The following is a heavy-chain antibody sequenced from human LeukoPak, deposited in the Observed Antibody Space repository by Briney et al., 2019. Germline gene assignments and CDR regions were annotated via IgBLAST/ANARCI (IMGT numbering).Heavy chain of an antibody. D-gene: IGHD3-9*01. V-gene: IGHV4-59*08. Sequence: KPSETLSLTCIVSGGSIGSYYWSWIRQSPGKGLEWIGYIYYSGSTNYNPSLKSRVTISVDTSKNQFSLKLSSVTAADTAVYYCARHVWLQPFDYWGQGTLVTVSS. CDR3: ARHVWLQPFDY. J-gene: IGHJ4*02. CDR2: IYYSGST. CDR1: GGSIGSYY.